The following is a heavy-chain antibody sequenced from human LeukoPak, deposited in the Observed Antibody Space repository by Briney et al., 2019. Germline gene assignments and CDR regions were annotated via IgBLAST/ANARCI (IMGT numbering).Heavy chain of an antibody. D-gene: IGHD5-18*01. CDR2: ISLNSDGT. Sequence: SVKLSRNASGYTFTDCYIHWERDAPGQGLEWMGGISLNSDGTNYTQTFQGRVTITRDTPNNTAYMELSGLSSDDAAVYFCARDSSRGYTYAFDYWGQGTLVSVSS. CDR3: ARDSSRGYTYAFDY. J-gene: IGHJ4*02. CDR1: GYTFTDCY. V-gene: IGHV1-2*02.